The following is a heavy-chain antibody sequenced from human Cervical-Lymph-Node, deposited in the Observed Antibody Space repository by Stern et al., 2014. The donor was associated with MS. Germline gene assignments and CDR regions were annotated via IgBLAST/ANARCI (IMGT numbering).Heavy chain of an antibody. CDR3: ARGGRMASMFY. D-gene: IGHD5-24*01. Sequence: QLQLQESGPGLVKPSETLSLTCTVSGVTFTDYYWSWIRLPPGQGLEWIGYIYSSGSTSYSPSLKGRVTISLDTSKNQFSLNLTSVTAADTAVYYCARGGRMASMFYWGQGTLVTVSS. CDR2: IYSSGST. J-gene: IGHJ4*02. CDR1: GVTFTDYY. V-gene: IGHV4-59*01.